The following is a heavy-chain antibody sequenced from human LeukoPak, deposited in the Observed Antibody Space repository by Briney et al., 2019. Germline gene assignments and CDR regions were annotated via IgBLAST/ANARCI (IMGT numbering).Heavy chain of an antibody. CDR3: ARWGHYDSSGLSDY. J-gene: IGHJ4*02. CDR1: GYTFTSYG. V-gene: IGHV1-18*01. D-gene: IGHD3-22*01. Sequence: ASVKVSCKASGYTFTSYGISWVRQAPGQGPEWMGWISAYNGNTNYAQKLQGRVTMTTDTSTSTAYMELRSLRSDDTAVYYCARWGHYDSSGLSDYWGQGTLVTVSS. CDR2: ISAYNGNT.